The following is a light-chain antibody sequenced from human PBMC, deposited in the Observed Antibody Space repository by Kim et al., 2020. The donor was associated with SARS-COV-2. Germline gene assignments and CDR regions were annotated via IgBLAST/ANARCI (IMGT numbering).Light chain of an antibody. J-gene: IGKJ3*01. Sequence: DIQMTQSPSTLSASVGDRVTITCRTTQSISKHLNWYQQKPGRAPKLLISAASTLQGGVPSRFSGSGSGTDFTLTISSLQPEDFATYFSQQSYITPFTYGPGSKVDNK. CDR1: QSISKH. V-gene: IGKV1-39*01. CDR3: QQSYITPFT. CDR2: AAS.